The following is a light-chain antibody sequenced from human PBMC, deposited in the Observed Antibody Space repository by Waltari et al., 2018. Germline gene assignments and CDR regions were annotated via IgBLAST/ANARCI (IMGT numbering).Light chain of an antibody. CDR3: CADAGSYTYV. CDR1: SSDVGGYTY. Sequence: QSALTQPRSVSGSPGQSVTISCTGTSSDVGGYTYVSWYQQHPGKAPNPMIYEVSNRPSGVPERFSGSKSGNTAPLTISGLQAEDEADYYCCADAGSYTYVFGTGTKVTVL. V-gene: IGLV2-11*01. J-gene: IGLJ1*01. CDR2: EVS.